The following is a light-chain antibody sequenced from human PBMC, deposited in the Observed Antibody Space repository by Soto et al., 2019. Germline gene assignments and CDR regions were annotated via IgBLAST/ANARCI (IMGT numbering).Light chain of an antibody. V-gene: IGKV3-11*01. J-gene: IGKJ2*01. CDR3: QQRSNWPHT. Sequence: EIVLTQSPATLSLSAGERATLSCRASQSVSSYLAWYQHKPGQAPRLLIYDASNRATGVPARFSGSGSGTDFTLTISSLQPEDFAIYYCQQRSNWPHTFGPGTKLDIK. CDR2: DAS. CDR1: QSVSSY.